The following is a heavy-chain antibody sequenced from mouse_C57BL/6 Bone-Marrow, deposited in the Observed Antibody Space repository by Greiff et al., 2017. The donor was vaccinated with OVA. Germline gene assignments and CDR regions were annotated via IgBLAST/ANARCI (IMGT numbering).Heavy chain of an antibody. Sequence: QVQLKESGAELVRPGASVTLSCKASGYTFTDYEMHWVKQTPVHGLEWIGAIDPETGGTAYNQKFKGKAILTADKSSSTAYMELRSLTSEDSAVYYCTRFITTVVATPDYWGQGTTLTVSS. V-gene: IGHV1-15*01. CDR2: IDPETGGT. CDR1: GYTFTDYE. D-gene: IGHD1-1*01. J-gene: IGHJ2*01. CDR3: TRFITTVVATPDY.